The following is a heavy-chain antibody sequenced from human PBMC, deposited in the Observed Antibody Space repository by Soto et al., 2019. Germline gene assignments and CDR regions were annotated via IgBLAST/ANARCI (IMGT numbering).Heavy chain of an antibody. J-gene: IGHJ4*02. CDR1: GGTFSSYA. CDR3: ARGYKLGFGELPGFDY. V-gene: IGHV1-69*01. CDR2: IIPIFGTA. Sequence: QVQLVQSGAEVKKPGSSVKVSCKASGGTFSSYAISWVRQAPGQGLEWMGGIIPIFGTANYAQKFQGRVTITADESTSAAYMELSSLRSEDTAVYYCARGYKLGFGELPGFDYWGQGTLVTVSS. D-gene: IGHD3-10*01.